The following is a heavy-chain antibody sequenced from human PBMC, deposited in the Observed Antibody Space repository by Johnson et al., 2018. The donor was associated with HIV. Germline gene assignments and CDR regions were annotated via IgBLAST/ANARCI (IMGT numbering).Heavy chain of an antibody. Sequence: QVQLVESGGGVVQPGGSLRLSCVASGFTFSTYGMHWVRQAPGKGLEWVAVISYDGSNKYYADSVKGRFTISRDNSKNTLYLQMNSLRAEDTAVYFCARVRRQLVRLSAFDIWGQGTLVTVSS. CDR3: ARVRRQLVRLSAFDI. D-gene: IGHD6-6*01. V-gene: IGHV3-30*19. J-gene: IGHJ3*02. CDR1: GFTFSTYG. CDR2: ISYDGSNK.